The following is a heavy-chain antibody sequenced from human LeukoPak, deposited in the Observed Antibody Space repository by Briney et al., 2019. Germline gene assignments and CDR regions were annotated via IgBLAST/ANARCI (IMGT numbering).Heavy chain of an antibody. V-gene: IGHV1-69*05. Sequence: GASVKVSCKASGGTFSSYAISWVRQAPGQGLEWMGGIIPIFGTANYAQKFQGRVTMTRDTSTSTVYMYLSSLRSEDTAVYYCARDSLYGVVDYWGQGTLVTVSS. CDR3: ARDSLYGVVDY. CDR1: GGTFSSYA. J-gene: IGHJ4*02. CDR2: IIPIFGTA. D-gene: IGHD4-17*01.